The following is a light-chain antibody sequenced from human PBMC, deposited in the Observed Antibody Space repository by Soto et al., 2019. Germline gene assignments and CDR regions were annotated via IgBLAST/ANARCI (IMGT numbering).Light chain of an antibody. Sequence: QMTHSPYSLSASVRELVTLTGRARQGISNFLAWYQQKPGKVPNLLIYGASTLQSGVPSRFSASGSGTDFTLTISSLQPEDIATYYCQNYHSAPWTFGQRTNVDIK. CDR1: QGISNF. J-gene: IGKJ1*01. V-gene: IGKV1-27*01. CDR3: QNYHSAPWT. CDR2: GAS.